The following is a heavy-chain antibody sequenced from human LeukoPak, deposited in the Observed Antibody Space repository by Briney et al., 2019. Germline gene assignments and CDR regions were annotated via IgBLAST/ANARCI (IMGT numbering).Heavy chain of an antibody. CDR3: AKTANWNYDH. Sequence: PGGSLRLSCAASGFTFSSYWMSWVRQAPGKGLEWVSEMNGSGSNTYYADSVKGRFTISRDNSKNTLYLQMNSLRAEDTAVYYCAKTANWNYDHWGQGTLVTVSS. CDR2: MNGSGSNT. J-gene: IGHJ4*02. V-gene: IGHV3-23*01. D-gene: IGHD1-7*01. CDR1: GFTFSSYW.